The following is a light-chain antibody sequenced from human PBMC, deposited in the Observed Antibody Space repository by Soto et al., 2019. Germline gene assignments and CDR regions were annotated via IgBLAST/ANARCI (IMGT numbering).Light chain of an antibody. V-gene: IGKV3-20*01. CDR1: QSVRISY. CDR2: GAS. CDR3: QQYGGSPPT. J-gene: IGKJ4*01. Sequence: EIVLTQSPGPLSLSPGERATLSCRASQSVRISYLAWYQQKPGQAPRLLIYGASSRATGIPDRFSGSGSGTDFTLTISRLEPEDFVIYYCQQYGGSPPTFGGGTRVEIK.